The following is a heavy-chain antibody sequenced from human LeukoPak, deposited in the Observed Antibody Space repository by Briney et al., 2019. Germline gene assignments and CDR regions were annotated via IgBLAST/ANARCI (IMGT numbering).Heavy chain of an antibody. CDR1: GFTFSSYA. J-gene: IGHJ4*02. D-gene: IGHD6-13*01. CDR3: ARDAVIAAAGSDY. CDR2: IYSGGST. V-gene: IGHV3-66*01. Sequence: GGSLRLSCAASGFTFSSYAMSWVRQAPGKGLEWVSVIYSGGSTYYADSVKGRFTISRDNSKNTLYLQTNSLRAEDTAVYYCARDAVIAAAGSDYWGQGTLVTVSS.